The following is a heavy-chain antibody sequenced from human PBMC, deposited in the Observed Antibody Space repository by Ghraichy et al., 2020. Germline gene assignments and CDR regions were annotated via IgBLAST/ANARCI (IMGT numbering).Heavy chain of an antibody. CDR1: GFLFSDYY. J-gene: IGHJ6*03. Sequence: GGSLRLSCVASGFLFSDYYMSWIRQAPGKGLEWVSYVGSSDSYANYEDSVRGRFTISRDNAKNSLYLQMNSLRAEDTAVYYCARVGGYYSYFYYMDVWGEGTTVTVSS. V-gene: IGHV3-11*05. CDR2: VGSSDSYA. CDR3: ARVGGYYSYFYYMDV.